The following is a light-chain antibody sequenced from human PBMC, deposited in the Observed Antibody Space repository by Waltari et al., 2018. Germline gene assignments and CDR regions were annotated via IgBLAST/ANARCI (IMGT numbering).Light chain of an antibody. CDR1: QSLVHSDGNTY. CDR3: MQGTHWPWT. V-gene: IGKV2-30*02. J-gene: IGKJ1*01. CDR2: RVS. Sequence: DVVMTQSPLSLPVTLGQPASISCRSSQSLVHSDGNTYVNWFQQRPGQAPRRLFYRVSNRDSGVPDRVSGSGSGTDFTLKISRVEAEDVGVYYCMQGTHWPWTFGQGTKVEIK.